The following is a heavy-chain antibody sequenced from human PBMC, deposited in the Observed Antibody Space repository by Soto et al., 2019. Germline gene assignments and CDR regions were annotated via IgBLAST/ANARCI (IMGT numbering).Heavy chain of an antibody. V-gene: IGHV3-33*01. CDR2: IWYDGSNK. J-gene: IGHJ4*02. CDR1: GFTFSSYG. D-gene: IGHD1-26*01. Sequence: QVQLVESGGGVVQPGRSLRLSCAASGFTFSSYGMHWVRQAPGKGLEWVAVIWYDGSNKYYADSVKGRFTISRDNSKNTLYLQMNSLRAEDTAVYYWAGDNGAPWEYYFDYWGQGTLVTVSS. CDR3: AGDNGAPWEYYFDY.